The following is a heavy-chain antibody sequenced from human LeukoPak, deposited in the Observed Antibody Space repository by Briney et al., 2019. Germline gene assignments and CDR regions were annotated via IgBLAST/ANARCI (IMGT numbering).Heavy chain of an antibody. J-gene: IGHJ4*02. V-gene: IGHV3-23*01. CDR1: GFTFSSYA. D-gene: IGHD3-9*01. Sequence: GGSLRLSCAASGFTFSSYAMSWVRQAPGKGLEWVSANSGSGGSTYYADSVKGRFTISRDNSKNTLYLQMNSLRAEDTAVYHCAKRGVTGYKEGFDNWGQGTLVTVSS. CDR3: AKRGVTGYKEGFDN. CDR2: NSGSGGST.